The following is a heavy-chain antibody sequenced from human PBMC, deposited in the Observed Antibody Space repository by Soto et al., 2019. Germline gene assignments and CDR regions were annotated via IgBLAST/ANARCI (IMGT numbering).Heavy chain of an antibody. CDR3: AKGQNFDWLFFDY. Sequence: QVQLVESGGGVVQPGRSLRLSCAASGFTFSSYGMHWVRQAPGKGLEWGAVISYDGSNKYYADSVKGRFTISRDNSKNTLYLQMNSLSAEDTAVYYCAKGQNFDWLFFDYWGQGTLVTVSS. CDR1: GFTFSSYG. V-gene: IGHV3-30*18. J-gene: IGHJ4*02. CDR2: ISYDGSNK. D-gene: IGHD3-9*01.